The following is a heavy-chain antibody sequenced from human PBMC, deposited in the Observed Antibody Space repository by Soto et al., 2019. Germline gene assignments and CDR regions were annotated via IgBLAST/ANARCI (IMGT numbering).Heavy chain of an antibody. CDR1: GFTFSTST. CDR2: ISSSSTYT. Sequence: EVQLVESGGGLVKPGGSLRLSCAASGFTFSTSTMNWVRQAPGQGLEWVSSISSSSTYTYYAASVKGRFTISRDNAKKSLYLQMNSLRAEDTAVYYCARVGSPGYCSGGYCPPPDYWGQGTLVTVSS. CDR3: ARVGSPGYCSGGYCPPPDY. V-gene: IGHV3-21*02. D-gene: IGHD2-15*01. J-gene: IGHJ4*02.